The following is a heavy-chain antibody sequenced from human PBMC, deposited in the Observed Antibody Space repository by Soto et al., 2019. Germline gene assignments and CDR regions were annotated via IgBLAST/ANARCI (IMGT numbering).Heavy chain of an antibody. CDR1: GYTFTSYA. CDR3: ARAWVVVTAPDY. J-gene: IGHJ4*02. Sequence: QVQLVQSGAEEKKPGASVKVSCKASGYTFTSYAMHWVRQAPGQRLEWMGWINAGNGNTKYSQKFQGRVTITRDTSESTDYMELSSLRSEDTAVYYCARAWVVVTAPDYWGQGTLVTVSS. D-gene: IGHD2-21*02. V-gene: IGHV1-3*05. CDR2: INAGNGNT.